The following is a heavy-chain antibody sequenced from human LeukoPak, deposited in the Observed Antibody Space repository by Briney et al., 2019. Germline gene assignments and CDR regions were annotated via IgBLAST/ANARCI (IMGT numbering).Heavy chain of an antibody. Sequence: ASVKVSCKASGYTFTSYGVSWVRQAPGQGLEWMGWISGSNGNTNNAQKVQGRVTMTTDTSTSTAYMELRSLRSDDTAVYYCARYPLSYSSNWHYYFDYWGQGTLLTVSS. CDR2: ISGSNGNT. CDR3: ARYPLSYSSNWHYYFDY. D-gene: IGHD6-13*01. CDR1: GYTFTSYG. J-gene: IGHJ4*02. V-gene: IGHV1-18*01.